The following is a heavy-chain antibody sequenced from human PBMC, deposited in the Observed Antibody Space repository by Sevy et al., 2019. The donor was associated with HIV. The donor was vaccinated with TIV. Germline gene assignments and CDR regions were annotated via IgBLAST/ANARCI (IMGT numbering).Heavy chain of an antibody. J-gene: IGHJ4*01. D-gene: IGHD3-10*01. CDR1: GYSFTSYW. Sequence: GESLKISCKGSGYSFTSYWIGWVRQMPGKGLEWMGIIYPGDSDTRYSPSFQGQVTISADKSISTAYLQWSSLKASDTAMYYSARLRRTYYYGSGSGPGDYWGQGTLVTVSS. CDR2: IYPGDSDT. CDR3: ARLRRTYYYGSGSGPGDY. V-gene: IGHV5-51*01.